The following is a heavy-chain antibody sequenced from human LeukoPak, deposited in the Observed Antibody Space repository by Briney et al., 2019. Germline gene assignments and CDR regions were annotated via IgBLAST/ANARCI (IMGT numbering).Heavy chain of an antibody. Sequence: SALSGSGVSTYYAASVKGRFTISRDNSKTTLYLQINSLRAEDTAVYYCANRSAPWWELLDWGQGTLVTVSS. J-gene: IGHJ4*02. V-gene: IGHV3-23*01. D-gene: IGHD1-26*01. CDR3: ANRSAPWWELLD. CDR2: LSGSGVST.